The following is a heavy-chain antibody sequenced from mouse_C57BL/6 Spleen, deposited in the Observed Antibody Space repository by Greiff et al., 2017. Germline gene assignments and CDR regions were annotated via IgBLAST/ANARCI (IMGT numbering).Heavy chain of an antibody. J-gene: IGHJ2*01. CDR1: GYAFSSSW. D-gene: IGHD1-1*01. CDR3: AKIEATVGNY. Sequence: VQLQQSGPELVKPGASVKISCKASGYAFSSSWMHWVKQRPGKGLEWIGRIDPGDGDTNYNGKFKGKATLTADKSSSTAYMQLSSLTSEDSAVYFCAKIEATVGNYWGQGTALTVSS. CDR2: IDPGDGDT. V-gene: IGHV1-82*01.